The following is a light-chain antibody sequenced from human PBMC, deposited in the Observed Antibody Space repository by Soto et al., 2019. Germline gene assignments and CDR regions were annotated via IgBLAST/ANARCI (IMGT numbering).Light chain of an antibody. Sequence: QSALTQPASVSGSPGQSITISCTGTSSDVGGYNYVSWYQQHPGKAPKLMIYAVSNRPSGVSNRFSGSKSGNTASLTISGLQAEDEADYYCSSYTSSSTLLFGGGTKLTAL. J-gene: IGLJ2*01. CDR3: SSYTSSSTLL. V-gene: IGLV2-14*01. CDR1: SSDVGGYNY. CDR2: AVS.